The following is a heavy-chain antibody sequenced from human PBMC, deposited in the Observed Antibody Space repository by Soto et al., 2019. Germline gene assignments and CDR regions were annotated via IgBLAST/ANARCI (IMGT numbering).Heavy chain of an antibody. CDR3: ATAPSGYDSNGYFDY. V-gene: IGHV1-69*01. CDR2: IIPLFTTT. Sequence: QVQLVQSGAEVKKPGSSVKVSCKASGDTFNNYALSWARQAPGQGLEWLGWIIPLFTTTNYPQKFQDRVTITADESTRTFYMELNSLTSQDTAVYFCATAPSGYDSNGYFDYWGQGTLVTVSS. D-gene: IGHD5-12*01. CDR1: GDTFNNYA. J-gene: IGHJ4*02.